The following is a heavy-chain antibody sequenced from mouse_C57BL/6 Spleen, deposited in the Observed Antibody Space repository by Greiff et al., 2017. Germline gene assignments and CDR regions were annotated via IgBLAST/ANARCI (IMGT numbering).Heavy chain of an antibody. V-gene: IGHV1-69*01. Sequence: QVQLQQPGAELVMPGASVKLSCKASGYTFTSYWMHWVKQRPGQGLEWIGEIDPSDSYTNYNQKFKGKSTLTVDKSSSTAYMQLSSLTSEDSAVYYCAREARDYGGQGTSVTVSS. J-gene: IGHJ4*01. CDR3: AREARDY. CDR1: GYTFTSYW. CDR2: IDPSDSYT.